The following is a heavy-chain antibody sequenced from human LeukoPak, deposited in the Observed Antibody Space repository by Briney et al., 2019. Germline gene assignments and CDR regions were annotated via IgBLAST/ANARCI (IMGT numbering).Heavy chain of an antibody. D-gene: IGHD3-10*01. Sequence: GESLKISCKGSGYSFTSYWIGWVRQMPGKGLEWMGIIYPGDSDTRYSPSFQGQVTISADKSISTAYLQWSSLKASDTAMYYCARHPLLWFGELQYYFDYWGQGTLVTVSS. V-gene: IGHV5-51*01. CDR2: IYPGDSDT. CDR1: GYSFTSYW. CDR3: ARHPLLWFGELQYYFDY. J-gene: IGHJ4*02.